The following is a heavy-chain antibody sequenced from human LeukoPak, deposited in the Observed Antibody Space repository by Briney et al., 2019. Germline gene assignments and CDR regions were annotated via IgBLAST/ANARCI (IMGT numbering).Heavy chain of an antibody. V-gene: IGHV3-9*01. D-gene: IGHD5-18*01. CDR2: ISWNSGRI. CDR1: GFSFDDYA. CDR3: AKGRAYSYVASFDF. J-gene: IGHJ4*02. Sequence: GRSLRLSCAASGFSFDDYAMHWVRQAPGKGLEWVSSISWNSGRIAYADSVEGRPTISRDSAKNSLFLQMDSLRPGDTAFYFCAKGRAYSYVASFDFWGQGIPVTVSS.